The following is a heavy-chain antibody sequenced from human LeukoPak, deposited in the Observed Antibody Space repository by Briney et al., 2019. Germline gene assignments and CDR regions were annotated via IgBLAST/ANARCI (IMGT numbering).Heavy chain of an antibody. CDR1: RYSISSNCY. V-gene: IGHV4-38-2*01. CDR2: IYYSGDT. J-gene: IGHJ4*02. D-gene: IGHD4-17*01. CDR3: ARAHYDGDYQYCFDY. Sequence: SETLSLTCDVSRYSISSNCYWAWIRQPPGKGLEWLGSIYYSGDTYYNPSLKSRVTCSVDTSKNQFSLKLNSVTAADTAVYYCARAHYDGDYQYCFDYWGQGIPVTVSS.